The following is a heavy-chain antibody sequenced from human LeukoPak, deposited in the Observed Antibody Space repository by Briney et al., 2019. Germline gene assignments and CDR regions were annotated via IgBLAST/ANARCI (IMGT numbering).Heavy chain of an antibody. CDR1: GYTFTGYY. CDR2: INPNSGGT. CDR3: ARGVLRIAAAPFYWFDP. Sequence: ASVKVSCKASGYTFTGYYMHWVRQAPGQGLEWMGWINPNSGGTNYAQKFQGWVTMTRDTSISTAYMELSRLRSDDTAVYYCARGVLRIAAAPFYWFDPWGQGTLVTVSS. D-gene: IGHD6-13*01. V-gene: IGHV1-2*04. J-gene: IGHJ5*02.